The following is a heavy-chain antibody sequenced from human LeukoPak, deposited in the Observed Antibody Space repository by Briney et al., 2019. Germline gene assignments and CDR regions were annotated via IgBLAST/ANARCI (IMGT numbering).Heavy chain of an antibody. CDR2: ISSSGSTI. CDR3: AREGQRPNDDAFDI. CDR1: GFTFSSYA. D-gene: IGHD1-1*01. J-gene: IGHJ3*02. Sequence: GGSLRLSCAASGFTFSSYAMSWVRQAPGKGLEWVSYISSSGSTIYYADSVKGRFTISGDNAKNSLYLQMNSLRAEDTAVYYCAREGQRPNDDAFDIWGQGTMVTVSS. V-gene: IGHV3-48*01.